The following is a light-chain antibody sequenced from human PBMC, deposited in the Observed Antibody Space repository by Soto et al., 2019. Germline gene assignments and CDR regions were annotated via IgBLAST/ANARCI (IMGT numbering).Light chain of an antibody. CDR2: LNSDGSH. V-gene: IGLV4-69*01. J-gene: IGLJ1*01. CDR1: SGHSSYA. Sequence: QLVLTQSPSASASLGASVKLTCTLSSGHSSYAIAWHQQQPEKGPRYLMKLNSDGSHSKGDGIPDRFSGSSSGAERYLTXXSLQSEDEADYYCQTWGTGIRVFGTGTKLTVL. CDR3: QTWGTGIRV.